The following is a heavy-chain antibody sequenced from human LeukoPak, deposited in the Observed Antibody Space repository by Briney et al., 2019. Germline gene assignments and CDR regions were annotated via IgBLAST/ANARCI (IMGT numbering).Heavy chain of an antibody. CDR1: AFSFSKFA. D-gene: IGHD4-17*01. Sequence: GGSLRLSCAASAFSFSKFALIWVRQAPGKGLEWVSAITANGGYTLYADAVKGRFTVSRDNSNNTLYLQINSLRPEDTAMYYCAKDPNGDYIGAFDFWGQGTMVTVSS. J-gene: IGHJ3*01. CDR3: AKDPNGDYIGAFDF. CDR2: ITANGGYT. V-gene: IGHV3-23*01.